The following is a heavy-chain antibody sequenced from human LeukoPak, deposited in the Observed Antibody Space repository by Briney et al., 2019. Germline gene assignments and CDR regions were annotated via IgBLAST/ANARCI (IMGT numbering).Heavy chain of an antibody. Sequence: GGSLRLSCAASGFTFSTYIMNWVRQAPGKGLDGVSSISSISSYIYYADSVKVRFAISRYNSKNSLYLQMNSLGAEDRAVYYCARASGYTSGWYDDAFDIWGQGTMLTVSS. CDR1: GFTFSTYI. V-gene: IGHV3-21*01. D-gene: IGHD6-19*01. CDR2: ISSISSYI. CDR3: ARASGYTSGWYDDAFDI. J-gene: IGHJ3*02.